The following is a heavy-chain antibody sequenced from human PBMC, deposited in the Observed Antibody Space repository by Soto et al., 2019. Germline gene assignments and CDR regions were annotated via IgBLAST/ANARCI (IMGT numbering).Heavy chain of an antibody. CDR3: AREVLWFGESLFFDY. D-gene: IGHD3-10*01. CDR1: GGSISSYY. Sequence: KSSETLSLTCTVSGGSISSYYWSWIRQPPGKGLEWIGYIYYSGSTNYNPSLKSRVTISVDTSKNQFSLKLSSVTAADTAVYYCAREVLWFGESLFFDYWGQGTLVTVSS. J-gene: IGHJ4*02. CDR2: IYYSGST. V-gene: IGHV4-59*01.